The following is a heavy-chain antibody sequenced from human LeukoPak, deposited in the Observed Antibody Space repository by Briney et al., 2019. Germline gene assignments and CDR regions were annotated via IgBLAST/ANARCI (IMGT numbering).Heavy chain of an antibody. J-gene: IGHJ4*02. Sequence: SQTLSLTCTVSGGSISGGGYYWSWIRQHPGKGLEWIGYIYYSGSTYYNPSLKSRVTISVDTSKNQFSLKLSSVTAADTAVYYCARDLGGSYPHPFDYWGQGTLVTVSS. CDR1: GGSISGGGYY. D-gene: IGHD1-26*01. CDR3: ARDLGGSYPHPFDY. V-gene: IGHV4-31*03. CDR2: IYYSGST.